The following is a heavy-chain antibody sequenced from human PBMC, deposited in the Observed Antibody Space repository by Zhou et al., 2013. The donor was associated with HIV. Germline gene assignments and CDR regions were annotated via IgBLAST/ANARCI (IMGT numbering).Heavy chain of an antibody. CDR3: ARDVGTFSTTAKYTALALGAFDI. V-gene: IGHV1-18*01. J-gene: IGHJ3*02. CDR1: GYTFTNYD. Sequence: QVQLVQSGAEVKKPGASVKVSCKASGYTFTNYDISWVRQAPGQGLEWMGWISTYNGHTNYAQKVQGRVTMTTDTFTTTAYMELRSLRSDDTAIYYCARDVGTFSTTAKYTALALGAFDIWGQGTNGHRLF. CDR2: ISTYNGHT. D-gene: IGHD5-18*01.